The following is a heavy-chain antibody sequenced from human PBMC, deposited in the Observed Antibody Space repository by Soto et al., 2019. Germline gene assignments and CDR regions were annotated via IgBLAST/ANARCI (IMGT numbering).Heavy chain of an antibody. J-gene: IGHJ4*02. D-gene: IGHD2-21*01. Sequence: LRLSCTASGLPHSNFAMMWVRQAPGKGLECVSGIYGSGRGIEYADSVKGRFTISRDNSKNTVYLEMTDLRADDTAIYYCAKDAVYNDGLWLMDHWGQGTQVTSPQ. V-gene: IGHV3-23*05. CDR2: IYGSGRGI. CDR3: AKDAVYNDGLWLMDH. CDR1: GLPHSNFA.